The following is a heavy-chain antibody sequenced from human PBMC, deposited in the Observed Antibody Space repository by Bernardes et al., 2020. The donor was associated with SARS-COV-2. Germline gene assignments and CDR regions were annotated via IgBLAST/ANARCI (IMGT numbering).Heavy chain of an antibody. CDR3: VRGADSGYASDN. CDR2: INSDWSSR. CDR1: GFTFSSYW. J-gene: IGHJ4*02. Sequence: GSLRLSCAVSGFTFSSYWMHWVRQAPGKGLVWVSRINSDWSSRNYADSVKGRFTISRDNAKNTLYLEINSLIGEDTAVYYCVRGADSGYASDNWGQGTLVTVSS. V-gene: IGHV3-74*01. D-gene: IGHD5-12*01.